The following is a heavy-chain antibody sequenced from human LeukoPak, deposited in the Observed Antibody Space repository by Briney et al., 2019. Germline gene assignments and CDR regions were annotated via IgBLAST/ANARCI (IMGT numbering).Heavy chain of an antibody. CDR3: ARSEATYYYDSSVYFYYYYGMDV. Sequence: GGSLRLSCAASGFTFSNYWMTWVRQAPGKGLEWVANIKQDGSEKYYVDSVKGRFTISRDNAKNSLYLQMNSLRAEDTAVYYCARSEATYYYDSSVYFYYYYGMDVWGQGTTVTVSS. V-gene: IGHV3-7*01. CDR2: IKQDGSEK. J-gene: IGHJ6*02. D-gene: IGHD3-22*01. CDR1: GFTFSNYW.